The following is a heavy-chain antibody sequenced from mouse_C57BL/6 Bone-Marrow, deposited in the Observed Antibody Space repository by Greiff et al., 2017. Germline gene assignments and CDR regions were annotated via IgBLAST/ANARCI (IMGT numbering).Heavy chain of an antibody. CDR2: IYPSDSET. Sequence: QVQLQQPGAELVRPGSSVKLSCKASGYTFTSYWMDWVKQRPGQGLEWIGNIYPSDSETHYNQKFKDKATLTVDKSSSTAYMQLSSLTSEDSAVYYCERKVHGCAYWRQGSLVTVSA. V-gene: IGHV1-61*01. CDR3: ERKVHGCAY. J-gene: IGHJ3*01. CDR1: GYTFTSYW.